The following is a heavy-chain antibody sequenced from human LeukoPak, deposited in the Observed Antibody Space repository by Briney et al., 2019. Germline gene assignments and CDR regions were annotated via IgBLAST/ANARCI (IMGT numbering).Heavy chain of an antibody. CDR3: ARISETTVTATFDY. CDR1: GYTFTSYG. Sequence: ASVKVSCKASGYTFTSYGISWVRQAPGQGLEWMGWISAYNGNTNYAQKLQGRVTMTTDTFTSTAYMELRSLRSDDTAVYYCARISETTVTATFDYWGQGTLVTVSS. D-gene: IGHD4-17*01. CDR2: ISAYNGNT. V-gene: IGHV1-18*01. J-gene: IGHJ4*02.